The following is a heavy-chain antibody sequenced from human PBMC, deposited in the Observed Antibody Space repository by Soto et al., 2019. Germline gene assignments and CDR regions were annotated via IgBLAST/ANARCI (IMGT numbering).Heavy chain of an antibody. CDR3: ARLPGRLYSSGWGTYWYFDL. D-gene: IGHD6-19*01. CDR2: IYSGGST. CDR1: GFTVSSNY. Sequence: EVQLVETGGGLIQPGGSLRLSCAASGFTVSSNYMSWVRQAPGKGLEWVSVIYSGGSTYYADSVKGRFTISRDNSKNTLYLQMNSLRAVDTAVYYCARLPGRLYSSGWGTYWYFDLWGRGTLVTVSS. V-gene: IGHV3-53*02. J-gene: IGHJ2*01.